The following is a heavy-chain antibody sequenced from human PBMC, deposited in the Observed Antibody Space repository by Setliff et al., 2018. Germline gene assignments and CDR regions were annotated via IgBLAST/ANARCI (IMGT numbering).Heavy chain of an antibody. CDR3: VRDRAAIVVGPPTAAFDI. Sequence: GASVKVSCKAFGYTFAKYGTSWVRQAPGQGLEWMGWLSGYNGYTVYAQKLQGRVTLTTDTSTGTAYMEVRSLRSDDTAQYYCVRDRAAIVVGPPTAAFDIWGQGTMVTVSS. J-gene: IGHJ3*02. D-gene: IGHD2-2*01. V-gene: IGHV1-18*01. CDR2: LSGYNGYT. CDR1: GYTFAKYG.